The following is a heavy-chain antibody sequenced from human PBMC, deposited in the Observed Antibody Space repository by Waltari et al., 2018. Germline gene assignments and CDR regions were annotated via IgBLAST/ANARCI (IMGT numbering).Heavy chain of an antibody. Sequence: EVQLLESGGGLVQPGGSLRLSCAASGFPFRPYAMRWVRQAPGKGLEWVSVIGGGGGNTFYGDSLKGRFTISRDNSKNTVYLQMNSLRAEDTAVYYCARRDITGWLDPWGQGILVTVSS. CDR3: ARRDITGWLDP. CDR1: GFPFRPYA. D-gene: IGHD3-16*01. CDR2: IGGGGGNT. V-gene: IGHV3-23*01. J-gene: IGHJ5*02.